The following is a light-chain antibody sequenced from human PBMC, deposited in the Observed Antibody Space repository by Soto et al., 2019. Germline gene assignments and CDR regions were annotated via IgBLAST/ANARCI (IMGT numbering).Light chain of an antibody. J-gene: IGKJ2*01. CDR3: QQRSTWPYT. CDR1: QSVSRY. CDR2: DAS. Sequence: EIVLTQSPATLSLSPGERATLSCRASQSVSRYVAWYQQKPGQAPRLLIFDASTRATGIPARFSGSGSGTDFTLTISSLEPKDFAVYYCQQRSTWPYTFGQGTKVDIK. V-gene: IGKV3-11*01.